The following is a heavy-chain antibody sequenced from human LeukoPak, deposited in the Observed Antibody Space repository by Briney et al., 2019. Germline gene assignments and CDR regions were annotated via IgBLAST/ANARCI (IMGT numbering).Heavy chain of an antibody. CDR2: IYHSGGT. V-gene: IGHV4-4*02. CDR3: ARATLWFGELLSGRFDP. CDR1: GGSMSSSTW. D-gene: IGHD3-10*01. Sequence: PSETLSLTCAVSGGSMSSSTWWSWVRQPPGKGLEWIGEIYHSGGTNYNPSLKSRVTISVDKSKNQFSLKLSSVTAADTAVYYCARATLWFGELLSGRFDPLCQGTLVTVSS. J-gene: IGHJ5*02.